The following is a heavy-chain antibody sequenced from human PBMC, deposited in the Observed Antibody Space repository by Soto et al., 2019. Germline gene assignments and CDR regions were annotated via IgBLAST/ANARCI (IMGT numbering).Heavy chain of an antibody. CDR3: ARSGDYGPFFES. D-gene: IGHD4-17*01. Sequence: EVQLVESGGGWVQPGGSLRLSCAASGFRFSNYWMNWVRQAPGKGLEWVANIRQDGNEIYYVDSVKGRFTISRDNAENSLYLQMNILRAEDTALYYCARSGDYGPFFESWGQGTLVTVSS. CDR2: IRQDGNEI. V-gene: IGHV3-7*01. J-gene: IGHJ4*02. CDR1: GFRFSNYW.